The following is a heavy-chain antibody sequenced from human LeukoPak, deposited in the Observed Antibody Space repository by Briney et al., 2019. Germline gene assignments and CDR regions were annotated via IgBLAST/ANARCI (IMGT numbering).Heavy chain of an antibody. CDR1: GGSISSGGYS. CDR3: ARVGDWNDLVY. Sequence: SETLSLTCAVSGGSISSGGYSWSWIRQPPGKGLEWIGYIYYSGSTYYNPSLKSRVTISVDRSKNQFSLKLSSVTAADTAVYYCARVGDWNDLVYWGQGTLVTVSS. V-gene: IGHV4-30-2*01. CDR2: IYYSGST. J-gene: IGHJ4*02. D-gene: IGHD1-1*01.